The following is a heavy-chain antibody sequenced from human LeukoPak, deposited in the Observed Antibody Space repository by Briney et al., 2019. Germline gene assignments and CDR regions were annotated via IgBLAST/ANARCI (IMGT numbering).Heavy chain of an antibody. J-gene: IGHJ4*02. CDR2: INAGNGNT. CDR3: ARVYYYETACGY. V-gene: IGHV1-3*01. Sequence: GASVKVSCKASGYTFTSYYMHWVRQAPGQRLEWMGWINAGNGNTKYSQKFQGRVTITRDTSASTAYMELSSLRSEDTAVYYCARVYYYETACGYWGQGTLVTVSS. CDR1: GYTFTSYY. D-gene: IGHD3-22*01.